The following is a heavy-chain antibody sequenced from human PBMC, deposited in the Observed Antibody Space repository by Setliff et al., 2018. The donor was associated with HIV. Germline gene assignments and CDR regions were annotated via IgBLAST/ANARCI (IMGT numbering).Heavy chain of an antibody. J-gene: IGHJ5*02. CDR1: GYTFSTYD. V-gene: IGHV1-18*01. CDR2: ISVHNGNT. Sequence: ASVKVSCKASGYTFSTYDINWVRQAPGQGLEWVGWISVHNGNTDYAQNLQDRVTMTTDISTNTAYMELRSLRSDDTAVYYCARNVPGIVPRRVGFDPWGQGTLVTVSS. D-gene: IGHD1-26*01. CDR3: ARNVPGIVPRRVGFDP.